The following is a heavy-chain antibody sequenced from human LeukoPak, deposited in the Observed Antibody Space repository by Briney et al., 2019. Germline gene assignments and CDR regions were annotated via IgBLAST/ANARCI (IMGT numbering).Heavy chain of an antibody. Sequence: SQTLSLTCTVSGVSIGSGGYYWSWLRQPPGKGLEWIGYIYHSGSTYYNPSLKSRVTISVDTSKNQFSLKLSSVTAADTAVYYCARDPLRPASGYYYYGMDVWGQGTTVTVSS. CDR3: ARDPLRPASGYYYYGMDV. J-gene: IGHJ6*02. V-gene: IGHV4-30-2*01. CDR2: IYHSGST. CDR1: GVSIGSGGYY.